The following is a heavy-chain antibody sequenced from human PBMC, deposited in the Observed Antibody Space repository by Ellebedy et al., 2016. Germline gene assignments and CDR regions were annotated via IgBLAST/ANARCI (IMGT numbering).Heavy chain of an antibody. CDR1: GFPFGTYV. Sequence: GESLKISXAASGFPFGTYVMNWVRQAPGKGLEWVAGIRGYGATTYYRDSVGGRFTVSRDNSNNTLYLQMNSLEVADTAVYYCAKDRMAVQPHYFDAWGRGALVIVSS. CDR3: AKDRMAVQPHYFDA. J-gene: IGHJ4*02. V-gene: IGHV3-23*01. CDR2: IRGYGATT. D-gene: IGHD3-10*01.